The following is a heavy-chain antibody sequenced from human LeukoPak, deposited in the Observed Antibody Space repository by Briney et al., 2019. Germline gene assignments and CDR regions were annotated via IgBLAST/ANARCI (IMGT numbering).Heavy chain of an antibody. J-gene: IGHJ4*02. D-gene: IGHD1-26*01. Sequence: SETLSLTCAVYGGSFSGYYWSWIRQPPGKGLEWIGEINHSGSTNYNPSLKSRVTISVDTSKNQFSLKLSSVTAADTAVYYCARLNSGSSVGLTFDYWGQGTLVTVSS. V-gene: IGHV4-34*01. CDR3: ARLNSGSSVGLTFDY. CDR2: INHSGST. CDR1: GGSFSGYY.